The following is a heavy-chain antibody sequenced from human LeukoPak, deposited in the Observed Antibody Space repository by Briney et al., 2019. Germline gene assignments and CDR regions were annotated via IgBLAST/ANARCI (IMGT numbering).Heavy chain of an antibody. Sequence: PSETLSLTCTVSGGSISSSSYYWGWIRQPPGKGLEWIGSIYYSGSTYYNPSLKSRVTISVDTSKNQFSLRLTSVTAADTAVYYCARRGSWHYYESSGFYPFDYWGQGTLVTFSS. CDR2: IYYSGST. V-gene: IGHV4-39*01. D-gene: IGHD3-22*01. CDR3: ARRGSWHYYESSGFYPFDY. CDR1: GGSISSSSYY. J-gene: IGHJ4*02.